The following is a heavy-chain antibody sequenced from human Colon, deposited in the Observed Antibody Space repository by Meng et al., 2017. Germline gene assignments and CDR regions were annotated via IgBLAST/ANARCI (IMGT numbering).Heavy chain of an antibody. Sequence: GSLRLSCTVSGASIITTDWWSWVRQPPGKGLECIGEVYHTGGTNYNPSLKSRVTISVDKSKNQFSLNLSSVTAADTAVYFCTRSRAVVAGIEYWGQGTLVTVSS. D-gene: IGHD6-19*01. V-gene: IGHV4-4*01. CDR3: TRSRAVVAGIEY. CDR2: VYHTGGT. CDR1: GASIITTDW. J-gene: IGHJ4*02.